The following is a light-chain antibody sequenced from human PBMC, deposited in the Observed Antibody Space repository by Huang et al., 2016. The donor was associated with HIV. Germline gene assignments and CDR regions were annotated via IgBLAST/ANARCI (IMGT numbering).Light chain of an antibody. CDR3: QERASWPPFT. J-gene: IGKJ3*01. CDR1: QSVGSY. CDR2: DAS. V-gene: IGKV3-11*01. Sequence: EVVLTQSPATLSLSPGERATLSFRASQSVGSYLAWYQQKPGQAPRLLIFDASNRATGIPVRFSGSGSGTDFTLTISSLEPEDFAVYYCQERASWPPFTFGPGTKVDIK.